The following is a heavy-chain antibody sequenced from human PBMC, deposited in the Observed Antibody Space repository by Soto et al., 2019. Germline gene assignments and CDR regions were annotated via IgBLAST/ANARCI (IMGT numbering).Heavy chain of an antibody. CDR3: AKENFFGVGTQLNYFDY. D-gene: IGHD3-3*01. J-gene: IGHJ4*02. CDR2: ITGSGRTS. CDR1: GFTFTSFA. V-gene: IGHV3-23*01. Sequence: PGGSLRLSCTASGFTFTSFAMTWVRQAPGKGLEWVSTITGSGRTSYYADSVKGRFIISRDNSKSTLFLQMNSLRAEDTAVYYCAKENFFGVGTQLNYFDYWGQGTLVTVSS.